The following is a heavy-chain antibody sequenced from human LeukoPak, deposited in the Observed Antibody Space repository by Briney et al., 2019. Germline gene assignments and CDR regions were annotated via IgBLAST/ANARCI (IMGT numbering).Heavy chain of an antibody. J-gene: IGHJ3*02. CDR3: ARASSKQLAGYLPDGFDI. CDR1: GFTFSNYA. Sequence: GGSLRLSCAASGFTFSNYAMSWVRQVPGKGLEWVSALSGSGGNTYYADSVKGRFTISRDNAKNSLSLQMNSLRADDAAVYYCARASSKQLAGYLPDGFDIWGQGTMVTVSS. D-gene: IGHD3-9*01. CDR2: LSGSGGNT. V-gene: IGHV3-23*01.